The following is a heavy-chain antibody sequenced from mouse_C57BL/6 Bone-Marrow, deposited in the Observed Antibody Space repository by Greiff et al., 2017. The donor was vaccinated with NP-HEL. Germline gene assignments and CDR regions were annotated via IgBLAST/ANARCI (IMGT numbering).Heavy chain of an antibody. CDR3: ARLRYYGSSSFAY. J-gene: IGHJ3*01. CDR1: GYTFTSYG. V-gene: IGHV1-81*01. D-gene: IGHD1-1*01. Sequence: VQLQQSGAELARPGASVKLSCKASGYTFTSYGISWVKQRTGQGLEWIGEIYPRSGNTYYNEKFKGKATLTADKSSSTAYMGLRSLTSEDSAVYFCARLRYYGSSSFAYWGQGTLVTVSA. CDR2: IYPRSGNT.